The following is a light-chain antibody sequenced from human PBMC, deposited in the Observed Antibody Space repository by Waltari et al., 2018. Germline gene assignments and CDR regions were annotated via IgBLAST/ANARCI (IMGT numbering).Light chain of an antibody. CDR1: TGAVTSGHY. Sequence: QAVVTQEPSLTVSPGGTVTLTCGPSTGAVTSGHYPFWFQQKPGQAPRTLISDTSNKHSWTPARFSGSVLGGKAALTLSGAQPEDEAEYYCLLSYSGARVVFGGGTKLTVL. J-gene: IGLJ2*01. CDR2: DTS. CDR3: LLSYSGARVV. V-gene: IGLV7-46*01.